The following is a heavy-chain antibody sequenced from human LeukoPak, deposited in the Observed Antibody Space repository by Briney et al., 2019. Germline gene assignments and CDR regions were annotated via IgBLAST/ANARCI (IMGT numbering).Heavy chain of an antibody. CDR1: GGSISSGSYY. V-gene: IGHV4-61*02. J-gene: IGHJ5*02. D-gene: IGHD6-6*01. CDR3: ARGVIAARPRNWFDP. CDR2: IYTSGST. Sequence: NASQTLSLTCTVSGGSISSGSYYWSWIRQPAGKGLEWIGRIYTSGSTNYNPSLKSRVTISVDTSKNQFSLKLSSVTAADTAAYYCARGVIAARPRNWFDPWGQGTLVTVSS.